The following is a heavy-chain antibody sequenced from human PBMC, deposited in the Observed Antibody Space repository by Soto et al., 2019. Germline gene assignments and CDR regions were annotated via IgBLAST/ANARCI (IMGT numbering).Heavy chain of an antibody. J-gene: IGHJ4*02. CDR3: AVAVAGPTAIGY. CDR1: GFTFSSYA. CDR2: ISFDGRNT. D-gene: IGHD6-19*01. V-gene: IGHV3-30*03. Sequence: PGGSLRLSCAASGFTFSSYAMSWIRQAPGKGLEWVVVISFDGRNTYYADSVKGRFTISRDNSKNTLYLEMTSLRAEDTAVYYCAVAVAGPTAIGYWGQGTLVTVSS.